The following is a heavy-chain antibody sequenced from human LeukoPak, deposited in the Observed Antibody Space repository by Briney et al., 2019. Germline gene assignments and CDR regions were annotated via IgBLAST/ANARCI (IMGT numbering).Heavy chain of an antibody. CDR1: GITFDDYA. Sequence: GGSLRLSCAASGITFDDYAMHWVRQAPGKGLEWVANIKYDGSEKYYVDFVKGRFTISRDNAKNSLYLQMNSLRVEDTAVYYCARDGYSNAMDVWGQGTTVTVSS. CDR2: IKYDGSEK. V-gene: IGHV3-7*01. CDR3: ARDGYSNAMDV. J-gene: IGHJ6*02.